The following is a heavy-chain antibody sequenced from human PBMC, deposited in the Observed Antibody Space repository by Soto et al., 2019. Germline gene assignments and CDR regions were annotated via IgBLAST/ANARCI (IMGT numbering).Heavy chain of an antibody. Sequence: GGSLILSCAASGFTFSSYWMHWVRQAPGKGLVWVSRINSDGSSTSYADSVKGRFTISRDNAQNSVFLLINSLRAEDTAVYYCARDRDWAFDYWGQGTLVTVSS. D-gene: IGHD3-9*01. CDR3: ARDRDWAFDY. J-gene: IGHJ4*02. CDR2: INSDGSST. V-gene: IGHV3-74*01. CDR1: GFTFSSYW.